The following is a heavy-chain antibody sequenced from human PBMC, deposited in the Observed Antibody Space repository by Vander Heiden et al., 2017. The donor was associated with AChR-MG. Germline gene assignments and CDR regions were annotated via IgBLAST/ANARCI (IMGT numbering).Heavy chain of an antibody. V-gene: IGHV3-23*01. J-gene: IGHJ5*02. CDR1: GFTFSSYA. Sequence: EVQLLASGGGLVQPGGSLRLSCAASGFTFSSYARSWVRQAPGKGLEWVSAISGSGGSTYYADSVKGRFTISRDNSKNTLYLQMNSLRAEDTAVYYCAKDQDYDFWSGYVDWFDPWGQGTLVTVSS. CDR2: ISGSGGST. CDR3: AKDQDYDFWSGYVDWFDP. D-gene: IGHD3-3*01.